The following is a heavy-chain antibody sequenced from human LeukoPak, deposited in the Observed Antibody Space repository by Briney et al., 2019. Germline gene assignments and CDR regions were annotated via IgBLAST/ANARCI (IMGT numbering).Heavy chain of an antibody. J-gene: IGHJ4*02. Sequence: SQTLSLTCAISGDSVSSNSAAWIWIRQSPSRGLEWLGWTYYRSGWYNDYAVSVKSRIVINPDTSKNQFSLQLNSVTPEDTAIYYCARLRADGGNYHLDYWGQGTLVTVSS. D-gene: IGHD4/OR15-4a*01. CDR3: ARLRADGGNYHLDY. V-gene: IGHV6-1*01. CDR2: TYYRSGWYN. CDR1: GDSVSSNSAA.